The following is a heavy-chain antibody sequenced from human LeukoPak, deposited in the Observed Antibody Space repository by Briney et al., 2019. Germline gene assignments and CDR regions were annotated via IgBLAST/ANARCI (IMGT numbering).Heavy chain of an antibody. V-gene: IGHV3-23*01. Sequence: GSLRLSCAASGFTFSSYAMSWVRQAPGKGLEWVSAISGSGGSTYYADSVKGRFTISRDNSKNTLYLQMNSLRAEDTAVYYCAKGTLVGPGTNWFDPWGQGTLVTVSS. CDR1: GFTFSSYA. CDR3: AKGTLVGPGTNWFDP. D-gene: IGHD3-10*01. J-gene: IGHJ5*02. CDR2: ISGSGGST.